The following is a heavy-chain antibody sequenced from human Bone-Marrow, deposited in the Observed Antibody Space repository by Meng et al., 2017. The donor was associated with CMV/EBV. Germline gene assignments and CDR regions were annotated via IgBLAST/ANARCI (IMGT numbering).Heavy chain of an antibody. Sequence: ESLKISCTVSGVSISSYYWSWIRQPPGKGLEWIAYIYYSGSTNYNPSLNSRVTISVDPSKTQFSLKLSSVTAADTAVYYCARALPGGAVDYWGQGKLVTVYS. J-gene: IGHJ4*02. CDR1: GVSISSYY. CDR3: ARALPGGAVDY. V-gene: IGHV4-59*01. D-gene: IGHD1-26*01. CDR2: IYYSGST.